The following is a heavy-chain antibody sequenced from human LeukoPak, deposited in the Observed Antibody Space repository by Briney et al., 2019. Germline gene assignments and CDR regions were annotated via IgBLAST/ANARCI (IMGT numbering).Heavy chain of an antibody. J-gene: IGHJ4*02. CDR1: GYSFTDFW. CDR2: IYPGDSDT. Sequence: GESLQISCKASGYSFTDFWIGWVRQMPGKGLEWMGIIYPGDSDTRYRLSFQGQVTISADKSISTAYLQWSSLKASDTAMYYCARQSQGGSSRWYYYWGQGTLVTLSS. V-gene: IGHV5-51*01. D-gene: IGHD2-15*01. CDR3: ARQSQGGSSRWYYY.